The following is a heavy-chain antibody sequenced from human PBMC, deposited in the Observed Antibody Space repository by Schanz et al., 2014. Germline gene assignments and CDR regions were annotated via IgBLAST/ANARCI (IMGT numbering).Heavy chain of an antibody. Sequence: VQLVESGGGLVKPGESLRLSCAASGFIFSDYYMSWIRQAPGKGLEWVSYISSSSSYTNYADSVKGRFTISRDNAKNSLYLQMNSLRAEDTAVYYCAKDQGSYGSGSYSYFDYWGQGTLATVSS. V-gene: IGHV3-11*06. CDR1: GFIFSDYY. J-gene: IGHJ4*02. D-gene: IGHD3-10*01. CDR3: AKDQGSYGSGSYSYFDY. CDR2: ISSSSSYT.